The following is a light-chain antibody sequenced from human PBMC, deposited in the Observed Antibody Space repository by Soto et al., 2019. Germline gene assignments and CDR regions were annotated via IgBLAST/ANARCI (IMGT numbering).Light chain of an antibody. J-gene: IGLJ3*02. Sequence: QSVLTQPPSVSGAPGQRVTISCTGNNSNLGAGYDVHWYQHLPGAAPKLVIFGNRNRPSGVPERFSGSKSGTSASLAITGLQAEDEADYYCQAYDYSLTAFVFGGGTKLTVL. CDR1: NSNLGAGYD. CDR2: GNR. V-gene: IGLV1-40*01. CDR3: QAYDYSLTAFV.